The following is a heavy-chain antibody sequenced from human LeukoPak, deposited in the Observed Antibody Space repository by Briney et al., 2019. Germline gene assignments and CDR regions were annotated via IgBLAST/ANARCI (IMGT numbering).Heavy chain of an antibody. D-gene: IGHD1-1*01. Sequence: SETLSLTCTVSGGSISSSSYYWGWIRQPPGKGLEWIVYIYYSGSTNYNPSLKSRVTISVDTSKNQFSLQLSSVTAADTAVYYCARHGTSGTNLNWFDPRGQGTLVTVSS. CDR3: ARHGTSGTNLNWFDP. CDR2: IYYSGST. V-gene: IGHV4-61*05. CDR1: GGSISSSSYY. J-gene: IGHJ5*02.